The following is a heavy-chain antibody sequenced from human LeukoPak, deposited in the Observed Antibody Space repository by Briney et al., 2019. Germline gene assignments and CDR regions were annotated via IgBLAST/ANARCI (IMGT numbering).Heavy chain of an antibody. CDR2: INEDGRVT. J-gene: IGHJ4*02. V-gene: IGHV3-74*01. CDR3: VKDFGGNADY. Sequence: PGGSLRLSCAVSRFNVNNYWMHWVRQAPGKGLVWVSRINEDGRVTSYAGSVRGRFTISRDSVENTLHLQMNSLRAQDTAVYYCVKDFGGNADYWGQGTLVTVSS. D-gene: IGHD4-23*01. CDR1: RFNVNNYW.